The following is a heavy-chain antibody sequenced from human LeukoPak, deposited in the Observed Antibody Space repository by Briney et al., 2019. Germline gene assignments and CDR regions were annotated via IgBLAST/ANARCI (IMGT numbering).Heavy chain of an antibody. V-gene: IGHV4-61*01. Sequence: PSETLSLTCTVSGGSVSSGSYYWSWVRQPPGKGLEWIGYIYYSGSTNYNPSLKSRVTISVDTSKNQFSLKLSSVTAADTAVYYCARDDYDDYVFDYWGQGTLVTVSS. CDR1: GGSVSSGSYY. CDR3: ARDDYDDYVFDY. D-gene: IGHD4-17*01. CDR2: IYYSGST. J-gene: IGHJ4*02.